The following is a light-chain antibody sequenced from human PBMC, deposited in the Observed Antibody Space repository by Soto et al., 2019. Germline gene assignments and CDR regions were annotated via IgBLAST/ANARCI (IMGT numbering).Light chain of an antibody. J-gene: IGKJ2*01. CDR1: PSVSRTY. Sequence: EIELTQSQGTLTLSPCERATLSCRASPSVSRTYFAWYQQTPGQAPRLLSYAASSRETGIPDTFSGSGSGTDLTLTSSRVEPEDSAVYCSQQYDTSPYTFGQGAKEDIK. CDR3: QQYDTSPYT. CDR2: AAS. V-gene: IGKV3-20*01.